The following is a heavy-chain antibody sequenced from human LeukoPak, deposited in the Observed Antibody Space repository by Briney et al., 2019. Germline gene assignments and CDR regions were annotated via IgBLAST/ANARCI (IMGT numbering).Heavy chain of an antibody. J-gene: IGHJ3*02. CDR3: ARGPNRITMMIGDAFDI. V-gene: IGHV4-38-2*01. CDR1: GYSISSGYY. D-gene: IGHD3-22*01. CDR2: IYTSGST. Sequence: SEALSLTCVVSGYSISSGYYWGWIRQPPGKGLEWIGRIYTSGSTSYNPSLKSRVTMSVDTSKNQFSLKLSSVTAADTAVYYCARGPNRITMMIGDAFDIWGQGTMVTISS.